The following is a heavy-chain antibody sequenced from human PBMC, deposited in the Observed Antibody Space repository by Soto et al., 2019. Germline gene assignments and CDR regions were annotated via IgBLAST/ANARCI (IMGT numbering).Heavy chain of an antibody. V-gene: IGHV1-69*12. D-gene: IGHD4-17*01. Sequence: QVQLVQSGAEVKKPGSSVKVSCKASGGSLSNYGISWVRQAPGQGLELMRGIIPVFGTANYAQKFQGRVTITADESTSIVYMDVTSLRSEDTAVYYCARGDATKIVVTTYYGMDVWGQGTTVTVSS. CDR1: GGSLSNYG. J-gene: IGHJ6*02. CDR3: ARGDATKIVVTTYYGMDV. CDR2: IIPVFGTA.